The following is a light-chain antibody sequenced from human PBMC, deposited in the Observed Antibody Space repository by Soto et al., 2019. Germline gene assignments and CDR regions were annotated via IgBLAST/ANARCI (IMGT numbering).Light chain of an antibody. V-gene: IGLV3-27*01. J-gene: IGLJ2*01. CDR3: YSAADNRLVI. CDR2: KDT. CDR1: LLALKF. Sequence: SYELTQPSSVSVSPGQTARITCSGDLLALKFARWFQQKPGQAPVLLIFKDTERPSGIPERFSGSSSGTTVTLTISGAQVEDEADYYCYSAADNRLVIFGGGTKLTVL.